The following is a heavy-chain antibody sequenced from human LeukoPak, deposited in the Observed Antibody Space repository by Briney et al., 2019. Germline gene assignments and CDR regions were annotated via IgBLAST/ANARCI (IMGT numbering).Heavy chain of an antibody. CDR3: ARGSEWSNGVSDY. D-gene: IGHD3-3*01. CDR1: GFTFSSYS. J-gene: IGHJ4*02. CDR2: ISSSSSYI. V-gene: IGHV3-21*01. Sequence: GGSLRLSCAASGFTFSSYSMNWVRQAPGKGLEWASSISSSSSYIYYADSVKGRFTISRDNAKNSLSLQMNSLRAEDTAVYYCARGSEWSNGVSDYWGQGTLVTVSS.